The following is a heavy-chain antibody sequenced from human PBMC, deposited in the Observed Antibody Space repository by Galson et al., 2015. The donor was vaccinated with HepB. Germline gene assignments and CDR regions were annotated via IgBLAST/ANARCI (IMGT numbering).Heavy chain of an antibody. CDR2: INADGRTT. CDR3: SSSQYCSGGSCQYS. J-gene: IGHJ4*02. Sequence: SLRLSCAASGFTFRTYWMHWARQAPGRGLVWVSRINADGRTTFYADSVKGRFTISRDNAKNTLYLQMNSLRAEDTAVYYCSSSQYCSGGSCQYSWGQGTLVTVSS. CDR1: GFTFRTYW. D-gene: IGHD2-15*01. V-gene: IGHV3-74*01.